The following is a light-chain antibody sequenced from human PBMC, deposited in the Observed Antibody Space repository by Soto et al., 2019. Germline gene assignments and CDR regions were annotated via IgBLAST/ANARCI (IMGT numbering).Light chain of an antibody. Sequence: EIVMTQSPATLSVSPGERATLSCRASQSVSSNLAWYQQKRGQAPRLLIYGTSTRATGIPARFSGSGSGTGFTLTISSLQSEDFAVYYCQQYSNWPLITFGQGTRLEIK. CDR2: GTS. CDR3: QQYSNWPLIT. V-gene: IGKV3-15*01. J-gene: IGKJ5*01. CDR1: QSVSSN.